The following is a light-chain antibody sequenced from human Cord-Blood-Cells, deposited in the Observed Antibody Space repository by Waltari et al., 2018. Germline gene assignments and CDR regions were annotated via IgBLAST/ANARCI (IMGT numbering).Light chain of an antibody. CDR3: QQSYSTPPT. V-gene: IGKV1-39*01. CDR2: AAS. CDR1: QSISSY. Sequence: DIQMTQSPSSLSASVGDRVTITCRASQSISSYLNWYQQKPGKAPKLLIYAASSLQSGVPSRFSGSGSGTDFTLTISSLQPEDFATYYCQQSYSTPPTFDQGT. J-gene: IGKJ1*01.